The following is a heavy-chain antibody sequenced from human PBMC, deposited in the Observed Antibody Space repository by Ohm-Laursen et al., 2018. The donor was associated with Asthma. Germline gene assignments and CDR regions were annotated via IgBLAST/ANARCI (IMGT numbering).Heavy chain of an antibody. D-gene: IGHD6-19*01. CDR3: AKASGWPYYFDY. V-gene: IGHV3-23*01. CDR2: FSYGGGAT. J-gene: IGHJ4*02. Sequence: SLRLSCAASGFTFSGSWMIWVRQAPGKGLEWVSGFSYGGGATYYADSVKGRFTISRDNSKNTLYLHMNSLRAEDTAVYYCAKASGWPYYFDYWGQGTLVTVSS. CDR1: GFTFSGSW.